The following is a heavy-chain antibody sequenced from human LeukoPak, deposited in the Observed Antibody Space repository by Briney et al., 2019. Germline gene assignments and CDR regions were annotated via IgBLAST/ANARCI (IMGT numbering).Heavy chain of an antibody. CDR3: ARESGYCSSTSCSNWFDP. D-gene: IGHD2-2*01. V-gene: IGHV3-21*01. CDR1: GFTLSSYS. Sequence: GGSLRLSCAASGFTLSSYSMNWVRQAPGKGLEWVSSISSSSSYIYYADSVKGRFTISRDNAKNSLYLQMNSLRAEDTAVYYCARESGYCSSTSCSNWFDPWGQGTLVTVSS. J-gene: IGHJ5*02. CDR2: ISSSSSYI.